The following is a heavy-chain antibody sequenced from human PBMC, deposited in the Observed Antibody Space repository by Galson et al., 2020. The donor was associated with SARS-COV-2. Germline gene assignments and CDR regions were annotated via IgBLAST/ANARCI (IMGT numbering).Heavy chain of an antibody. CDR2: INPNSGDT. CDR1: GYTFTGYY. Sequence: ASVKVSCKASGYTFTGYYIYWVRQAPGQGLEWMGWINPNSGDTKYAQKFQGRVTMTRDTSISTAYMELRRLRSDDTAVYYCARVFETEDFDWLLHYYFDSWGQGTLVTVSS. V-gene: IGHV1-2*02. CDR3: ARVFETEDFDWLLHYYFDS. J-gene: IGHJ4*02. D-gene: IGHD3-9*01.